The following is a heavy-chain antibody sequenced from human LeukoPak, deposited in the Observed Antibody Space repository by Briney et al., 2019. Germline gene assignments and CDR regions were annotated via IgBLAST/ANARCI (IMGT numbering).Heavy chain of an antibody. V-gene: IGHV3-74*01. CDR3: ARGTAITAGIDF. J-gene: IGHJ4*02. CDR1: GFAVSTYW. CDR2: INPEVGST. Sequence: GGSLRLSCTASGFAVSTYWMFWVLQAPGKGLVWVSQINPEVGSTTYGDPAKGRFTATRDNAKNALHLQMNSLRVDDTAVYYCARGTAITAGIDFWGQGTLVTVSS. D-gene: IGHD6-19*01.